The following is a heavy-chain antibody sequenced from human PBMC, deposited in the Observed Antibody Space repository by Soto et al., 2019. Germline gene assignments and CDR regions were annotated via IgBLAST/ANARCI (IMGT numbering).Heavy chain of an antibody. Sequence: SGPTLVNPTQTLTLTCTFSGFSLKSSGVGVAWIRQPPGKALEWLALVYWSDEKRYSPSLKNRLTITKDTSKNEVVLTMTNMDPLDTATYYCAHKEYYFATGTYYYVRWFDPWGQGILVTVPS. CDR1: GFSLKSSGVG. D-gene: IGHD3-10*01. J-gene: IGHJ5*02. V-gene: IGHV2-5*01. CDR2: VYWSDEK. CDR3: AHKEYYFATGTYYYVRWFDP.